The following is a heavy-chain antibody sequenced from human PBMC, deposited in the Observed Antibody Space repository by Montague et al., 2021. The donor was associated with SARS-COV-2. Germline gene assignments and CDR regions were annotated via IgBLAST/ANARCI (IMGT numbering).Heavy chain of an antibody. J-gene: IGHJ6*02. Sequence: SLRLSCAASGFGFSGYWMGWVRQAPGKGLEWVANTKQDGSEKYYADSVMGRFTIYRDNAKRSLYLQMNSLRGEDAAVYFCGRYGVTHAIDVWGQGTTVAVSS. CDR3: GRYGVTHAIDV. D-gene: IGHD2-8*01. V-gene: IGHV3-7*03. CDR1: GFGFSGYW. CDR2: TKQDGSEK.